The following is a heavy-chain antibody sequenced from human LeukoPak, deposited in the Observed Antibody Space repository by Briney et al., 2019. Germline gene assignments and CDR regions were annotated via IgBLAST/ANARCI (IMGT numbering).Heavy chain of an antibody. CDR3: ANSNPAESAVEY. CDR1: GFTFSTYS. V-gene: IGHV3-21*01. Sequence: GGSLRLSCAASGFTFSTYSMNWAPQAPGKGLEWVSSISSNSIYKYHADSVQGRFTISRDNAKNSLYLQMNSLRAEDTAVYYCANSNPAESAVEYWGQGTLVTVSS. D-gene: IGHD1-14*01. J-gene: IGHJ4*02. CDR2: ISSNSIYK.